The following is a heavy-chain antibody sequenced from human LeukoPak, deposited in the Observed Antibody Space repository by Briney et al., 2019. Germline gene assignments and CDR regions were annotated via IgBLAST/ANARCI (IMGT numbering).Heavy chain of an antibody. J-gene: IGHJ6*02. CDR3: TTEYYDILTGYLNYYYYYGMDV. Sequence: PGGSLRLSCAASGFTFSSHWMTWVRQAPGKGLEWVGRIKSKTDGGTTDYAAPVQGRFTISRDDSKNTLYLQMNSLKTEDTAVYYCTTEYYDILTGYLNYYYYYGMDVSGQGTTVTVSS. CDR1: GFTFSSHW. D-gene: IGHD3-9*01. V-gene: IGHV3-15*01. CDR2: IKSKTDGGTT.